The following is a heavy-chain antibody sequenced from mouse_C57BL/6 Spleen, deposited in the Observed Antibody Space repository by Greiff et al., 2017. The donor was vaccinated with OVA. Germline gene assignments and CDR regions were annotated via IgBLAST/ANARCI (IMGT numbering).Heavy chain of an antibody. CDR3: ARDYGSSYAMDY. D-gene: IGHD1-1*01. CDR2: ISDGGSYT. J-gene: IGHJ4*01. CDR1: GFTFSSYA. V-gene: IGHV5-4*01. Sequence: VKLVESGGGLVKPGGSLKLSCAASGFTFSSYAMSWVRQTPEKRLEWVATISDGGSYTYYPDNVKGRFTISRDNAKNNLYLQMSHLKSEDTAMYYCARDYGSSYAMDYWGQGTSVTVSS.